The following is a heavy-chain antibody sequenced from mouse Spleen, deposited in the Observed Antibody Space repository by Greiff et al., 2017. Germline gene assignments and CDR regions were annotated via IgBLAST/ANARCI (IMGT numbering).Heavy chain of an antibody. CDR1: GFSFNTYA. CDR2: IRSKSNNYAT. Sequence: DVMLVESGGGLVQPKGSLKLSCAASGFSFNTYAMNWVRQAPGKGLEWVARIRSKSNNYATYYADSVKDRFTISRDDSESMLYLQMNNLKTEDTAMYYCVRDGTTGFDYWGQGTTLTVSS. J-gene: IGHJ2*01. D-gene: IGHD2-12*01. V-gene: IGHV10-1*01. CDR3: VRDGTTGFDY.